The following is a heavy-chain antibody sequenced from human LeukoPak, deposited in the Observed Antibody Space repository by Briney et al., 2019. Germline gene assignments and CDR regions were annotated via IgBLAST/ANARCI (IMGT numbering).Heavy chain of an antibody. V-gene: IGHV4-34*01. CDR1: GGSFSGYY. J-gene: IGHJ4*02. CDR2: INHSGST. Sequence: PSETLSLTCAVYGGSFSGYYWSWIRQPPGKWLEWIGEINHSGSTNYNPYLKSRVTISGDTSKNQFSLNLSSVTAADTAVYYCARGRRRSSGWSFDYWGQGTLVTVSS. CDR3: ARGRRRSSGWSFDY. D-gene: IGHD6-19*01.